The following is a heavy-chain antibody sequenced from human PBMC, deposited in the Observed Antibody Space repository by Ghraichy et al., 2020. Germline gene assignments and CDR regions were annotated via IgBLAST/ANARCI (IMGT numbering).Heavy chain of an antibody. CDR2: IKQDGSEK. D-gene: IGHD3-10*01. Sequence: GGSLRLSCAASGFTITTYWMNWVRQAPGKGLEWVANIKQDGSEKYYVDSVKGRFTISRDNAKNSLYLQMISLRAEDTAVYYCARDFNGAMDVSGQGTTVTVSS. CDR1: GFTITTYW. V-gene: IGHV3-7*01. J-gene: IGHJ6*02. CDR3: ARDFNGAMDV.